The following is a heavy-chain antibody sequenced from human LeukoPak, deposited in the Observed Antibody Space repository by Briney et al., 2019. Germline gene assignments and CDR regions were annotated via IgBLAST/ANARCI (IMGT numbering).Heavy chain of an antibody. V-gene: IGHV1-69*13. CDR3: ARDICSGGSCYSGAFDI. CDR2: IIPIFGTA. D-gene: IGHD2-15*01. J-gene: IGHJ3*02. Sequence: ASVKVSCKASGGTFSSYAISWVRQAPGQGLEWMGGIIPIFGTANYAQKFQGRVTITADESTSTAYMELSSLRSEDTAVYYCARDICSGGSCYSGAFDIWGQGIMVTVSS. CDR1: GGTFSSYA.